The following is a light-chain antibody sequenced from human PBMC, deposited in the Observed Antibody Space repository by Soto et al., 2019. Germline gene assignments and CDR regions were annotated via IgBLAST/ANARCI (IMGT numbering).Light chain of an antibody. Sequence: QSALTQPASVSGSPGQSITISCTGTSSDVGGYNYVSWYQKHSGKAHKLMIYDVSNRPSVVSNRFSGSKSGNTASLTISGLQAEDESDYYCGSYASSSTLYVFGTGTKLTVL. CDR1: SSDVGGYNY. CDR3: GSYASSSTLYV. V-gene: IGLV2-14*01. CDR2: DVS. J-gene: IGLJ1*01.